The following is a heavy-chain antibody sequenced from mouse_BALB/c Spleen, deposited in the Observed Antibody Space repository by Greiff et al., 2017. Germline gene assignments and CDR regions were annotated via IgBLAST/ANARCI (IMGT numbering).Heavy chain of an antibody. J-gene: IGHJ4*01. D-gene: IGHD1-1*01. CDR3: ARSTTVVEDAMDY. Sequence: QVHVKQSGAELAKPGASVKMSCKASGYTFTSYWMHWVKQRPGQGLEWIGYINPSTGYTEYNQKFKDKATLTADKSSSTAYMQLSSLTSEDSAVYYCARSTTVVEDAMDYWGQGTSVTVSS. CDR1: GYTFTSYW. V-gene: IGHV1-7*01. CDR2: INPSTGYT.